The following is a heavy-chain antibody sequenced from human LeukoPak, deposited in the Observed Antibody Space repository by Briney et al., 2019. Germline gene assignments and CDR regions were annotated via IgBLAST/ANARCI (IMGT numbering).Heavy chain of an antibody. Sequence: GESLKISCQGSGYTFATYWIGWVRQMPAKGLEWMGIIYPGDSDTRYSPSFQGHVTISADKSISTAYLQWSSLKASDTAMYYCARHYSSGWYGDAFDIWGQGTMVTVSS. CDR2: IYPGDSDT. CDR3: ARHYSSGWYGDAFDI. D-gene: IGHD6-19*01. CDR1: GYTFATYW. V-gene: IGHV5-51*01. J-gene: IGHJ3*02.